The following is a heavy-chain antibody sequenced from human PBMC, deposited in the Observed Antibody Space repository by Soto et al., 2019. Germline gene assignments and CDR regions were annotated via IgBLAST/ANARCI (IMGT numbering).Heavy chain of an antibody. CDR3: ARDPEIFEY. Sequence: GASVKVSCKASGYTFTSYGISWVRQAPGQGLEWMGWISAYNGNKKYAQKLQGRVTMTTDTSTNTAYMELRSLRSDDKAVYYCARDPEIFEYWGQGTLVTVSS. CDR2: ISAYNGNK. J-gene: IGHJ4*02. CDR1: GYTFTSYG. V-gene: IGHV1-18*01.